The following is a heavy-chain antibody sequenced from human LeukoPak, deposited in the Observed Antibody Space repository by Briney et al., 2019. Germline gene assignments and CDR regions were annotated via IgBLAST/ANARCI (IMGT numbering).Heavy chain of an antibody. J-gene: IGHJ4*02. CDR3: ATYVRGDFDY. D-gene: IGHD3-10*02. CDR1: GFTFSSYA. V-gene: IGHV3-23*01. Sequence: PGGSLRLSCATSGFTFSSYAMSWVRQAPGKGLEWVSTISGGGGSTWYADSVKGRFTIPRDNSKNTLYLQLSSLRADDTAVYYCATYVRGDFDYWGQGTLVTVSS. CDR2: ISGGGGST.